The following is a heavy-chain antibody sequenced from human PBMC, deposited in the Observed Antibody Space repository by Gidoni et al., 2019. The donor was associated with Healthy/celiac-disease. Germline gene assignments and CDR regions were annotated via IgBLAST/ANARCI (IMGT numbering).Heavy chain of an antibody. CDR1: GFTFSSYE. V-gene: IGHV3-48*03. D-gene: IGHD2-21*01. Sequence: EVQLVESGGGLVQPGGSLRLSCAASGFTFSSYEMNWVRQAPGKGLEWVSYISSSGSTIDYADSVKGRFTISRDNAKNSLYLQMNSLRAEDTAVYYCARDQLGRLPSNNGVYYYYGMDVWGQGTTVTVSS. J-gene: IGHJ6*02. CDR3: ARDQLGRLPSNNGVYYYYGMDV. CDR2: ISSSGSTI.